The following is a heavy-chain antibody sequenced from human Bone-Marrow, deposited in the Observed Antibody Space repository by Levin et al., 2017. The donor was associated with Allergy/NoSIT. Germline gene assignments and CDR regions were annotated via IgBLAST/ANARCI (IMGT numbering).Heavy chain of an antibody. CDR3: AIRAQNCSSTSCYYENYYYYMDV. CDR2: ISGSGGST. CDR1: GFTFSSYA. V-gene: IGHV3-23*01. D-gene: IGHD2-2*01. J-gene: IGHJ6*03. Sequence: PGGSLRLSCAASGFTFSSYAMSWVRQAPGKGLEWVSAISGSGGSTYYADSVKGRFTISRDNSKNTLYLQMNSLRAEDTAVYYCAIRAQNCSSTSCYYENYYYYMDVWGKGTTVTVSS.